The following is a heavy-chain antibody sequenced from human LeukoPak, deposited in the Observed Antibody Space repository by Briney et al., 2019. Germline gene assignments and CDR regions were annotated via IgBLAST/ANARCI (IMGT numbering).Heavy chain of an antibody. Sequence: PGGSLRLSCAASGFTFDDYAMHWVRQAPGKGLEWVSGISWNSGSIGYADSVKGRFTISRDNSKNTLYLQMNSLRAEDTAVYYCARDPVDYGDYAYYFDYWGQGTLVTVSS. CDR2: ISWNSGSI. J-gene: IGHJ4*02. CDR3: ARDPVDYGDYAYYFDY. CDR1: GFTFDDYA. V-gene: IGHV3-9*01. D-gene: IGHD4-17*01.